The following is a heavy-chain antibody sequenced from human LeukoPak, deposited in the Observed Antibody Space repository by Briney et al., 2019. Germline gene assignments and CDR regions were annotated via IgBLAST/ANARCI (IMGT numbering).Heavy chain of an antibody. V-gene: IGHV4-38-2*02. CDR3: ARYYSNYEFYFDY. D-gene: IGHD4-11*01. J-gene: IGHJ4*02. CDR1: GYSISSGYY. CDR2: IYHRGST. Sequence: PSETLSLTCTVSGYSISSGYYWGWIRQPPGKGLEWIGSIYHRGSTYYNPSLKSRVTISVDTSKNQFSLKLSSVTAADTAVYYCARYYSNYEFYFDYWGQGTLVTVSS.